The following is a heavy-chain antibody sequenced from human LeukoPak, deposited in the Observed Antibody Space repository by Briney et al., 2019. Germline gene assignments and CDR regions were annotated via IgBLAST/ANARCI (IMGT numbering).Heavy chain of an antibody. Sequence: GGSLRLSCAASGFALSSHWMTWVRQVPGRGPEWVANVNRDGSETYYLDSVKGRFTISKDNAKNSLYLQMNSLRAEDTAVYYCARDLLTFWSGYYTSSGMDVWGQGTTVTVSS. CDR2: VNRDGSET. CDR3: ARDLLTFWSGYYTSSGMDV. V-gene: IGHV3-7*01. D-gene: IGHD3-3*01. CDR1: GFALSSHW. J-gene: IGHJ6*02.